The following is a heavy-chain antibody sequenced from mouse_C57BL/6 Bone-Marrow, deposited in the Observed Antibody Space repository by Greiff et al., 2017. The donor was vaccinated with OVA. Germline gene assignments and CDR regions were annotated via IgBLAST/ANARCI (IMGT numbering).Heavy chain of an antibody. V-gene: IGHV1-81*01. CDR1: GFTFTSYG. Sequence: VQLQQSGAELARPGASVKLSCKASGFTFTSYGISWVKQRTGQGLEWIGEIYPRSGNTYYNEKFKGQATLTADKASRTAYMELRSLTSEDSAVYVCARGNFYFDYWGQGTTLTVSS. D-gene: IGHD2-1*01. J-gene: IGHJ2*01. CDR3: ARGNFYFDY. CDR2: IYPRSGNT.